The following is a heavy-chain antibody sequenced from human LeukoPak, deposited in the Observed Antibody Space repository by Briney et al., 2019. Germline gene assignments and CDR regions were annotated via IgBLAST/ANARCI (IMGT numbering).Heavy chain of an antibody. CDR2: ISGSGGST. D-gene: IGHD3-22*01. J-gene: IGHJ4*02. Sequence: PGGSLRLSCAASGFTFSSYAMSWVRQAPGKGLEWVSAISGSGGSTYYADSVKGRFTISRDNAKNSLYLQMNSLRAEDTAVYYCARHVVAVGFDYWGQGTLVTVSS. CDR3: ARHVVAVGFDY. CDR1: GFTFSSYA. V-gene: IGHV3-23*01.